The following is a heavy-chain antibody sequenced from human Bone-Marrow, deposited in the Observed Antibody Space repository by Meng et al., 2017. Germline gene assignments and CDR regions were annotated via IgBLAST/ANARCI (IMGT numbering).Heavy chain of an antibody. V-gene: IGHV4-39*01. CDR1: GDSISSSDSY. CDR2: IGHSGFT. Sequence: QPQLQESGPGLVKPSETLSLTCSVSGDSISSSDSYWGWIRQSPGKGLEWIGSIGHSGFTYYTPSLESRVTVSVDTSRSQFSLELTSVTAADTAVYYCVRSRAWVRTGLDPWGQGTLVTVSS. CDR3: VRSRAWVRTGLDP. J-gene: IGHJ5*02. D-gene: IGHD1/OR15-1a*01.